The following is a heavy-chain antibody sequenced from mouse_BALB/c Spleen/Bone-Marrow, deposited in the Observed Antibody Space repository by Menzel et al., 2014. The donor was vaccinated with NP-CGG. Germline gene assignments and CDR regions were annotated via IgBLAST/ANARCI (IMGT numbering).Heavy chain of an antibody. CDR2: IYPGNSDT. V-gene: IGHV1-5*01. Sequence: VQLKESGTVLARPGAAVKMSCKASGYTFSNYWMHWVKQRPGQGLEWIGTIYPGNSDTTYNQKFKGEAKLTAVTSTSTAYMDPSSLTNEDSAVYYCTTLARTNFDYWGQGTTLTVSS. CDR3: TTLARTNFDY. D-gene: IGHD3-1*01. J-gene: IGHJ2*01. CDR1: GYTFSNYW.